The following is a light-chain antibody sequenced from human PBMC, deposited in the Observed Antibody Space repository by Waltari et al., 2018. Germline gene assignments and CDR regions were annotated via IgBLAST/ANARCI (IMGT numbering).Light chain of an antibody. CDR1: QNVYTN. Sequence: EIVMTQSPANMSLSPGESATRSCRPNQNVYTNLTWYQQKPGQPPRLLISGASARATGVPWRFRGSGSGTEFTLTINRLQSDDFAVYYCQQYNTWPPLTFGGGTRVDIK. J-gene: IGKJ4*01. CDR2: GAS. CDR3: QQYNTWPPLT. V-gene: IGKV3-15*01.